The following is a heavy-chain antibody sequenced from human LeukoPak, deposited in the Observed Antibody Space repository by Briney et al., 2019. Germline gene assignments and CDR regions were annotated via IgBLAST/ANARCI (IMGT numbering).Heavy chain of an antibody. D-gene: IGHD2-8*01. CDR3: ARVGPQGVPYYYYYMDV. J-gene: IGHJ6*03. V-gene: IGHV4-4*09. Sequence: SETLSLTCTVSGGSISSYYWSWIRQPPGKGLEWIGYIYTSGSTTYNPSLKSRVTISVDTSKNQFSLKLSSVTAADTAVYYCARVGPQGVPYYYYYMDVWGKGTTVTVSS. CDR1: GGSISSYY. CDR2: IYTSGST.